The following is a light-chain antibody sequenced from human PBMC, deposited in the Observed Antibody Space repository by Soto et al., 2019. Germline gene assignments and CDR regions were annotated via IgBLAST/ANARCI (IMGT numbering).Light chain of an antibody. CDR2: DVS. J-gene: IGLJ2*01. CDR3: CSYAGSYGV. V-gene: IGLV2-11*01. CDR1: SSDVGGYNY. Sequence: QSALTQPRSVSGSPGQSVTISCTGTSSDVGGYNYVSWYQQHPGKAPKLMIYDVSKRPSGVPDRFSGSKSGNTASLTISGFQAEDESEYFCCSYAGSYGVFGGVTKLTVL.